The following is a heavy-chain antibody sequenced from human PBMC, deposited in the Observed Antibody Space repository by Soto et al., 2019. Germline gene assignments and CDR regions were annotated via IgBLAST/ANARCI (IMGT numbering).Heavy chain of an antibody. CDR1: GYTFTSYY. V-gene: IGHV1-46*01. Sequence: ASVKVSCKASGYTFTSYYMHWVRQAPGQGLEWMGIINPSGGSTSYAQKFQGWVTMTRDTSISTAYMELSRLRSDDTAVYYCARARYCSGGSCKSPWFDPWGQGTLVTVSS. J-gene: IGHJ5*02. CDR3: ARARYCSGGSCKSPWFDP. CDR2: INPSGGST. D-gene: IGHD2-15*01.